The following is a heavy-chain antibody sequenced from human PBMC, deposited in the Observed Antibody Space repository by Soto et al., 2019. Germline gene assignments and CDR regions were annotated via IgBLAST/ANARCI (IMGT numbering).Heavy chain of an antibody. D-gene: IGHD3-16*01. Sequence: SETLSLNCTVSGGSISSYYWNWIRQPPGKGLEWIGYIYYSGSTYYNPSLKSRVTISVDTSKNQFSLKLSSVTAADTAVYYCARHWGFWADYWGQGTLVTVSS. J-gene: IGHJ4*02. CDR3: ARHWGFWADY. V-gene: IGHV4-59*08. CDR2: IYYSGST. CDR1: GGSISSYY.